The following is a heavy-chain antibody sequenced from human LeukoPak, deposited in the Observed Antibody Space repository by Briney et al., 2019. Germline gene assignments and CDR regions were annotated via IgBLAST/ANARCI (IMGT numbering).Heavy chain of an antibody. D-gene: IGHD3-22*01. CDR1: GFTFSSYS. V-gene: IGHV3-48*01. Sequence: PGGSLRLSCAASGFTFSSYSMNWVRQAPGKGLEWVSYISSSSSTIYYADSVKGRFTISRDNAKNSLYLQMNSLRAEDTAVYHCARVPYYYDSSGYSDYWGQGTLVTVSS. CDR3: ARVPYYYDSSGYSDY. CDR2: ISSSSSTI. J-gene: IGHJ4*02.